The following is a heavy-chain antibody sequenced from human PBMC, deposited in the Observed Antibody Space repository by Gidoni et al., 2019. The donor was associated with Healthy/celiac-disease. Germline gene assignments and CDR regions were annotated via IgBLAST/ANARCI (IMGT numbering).Heavy chain of an antibody. J-gene: IGHJ4*02. CDR2: ISYDGSNK. CDR3: ARELCGGDCYTETFDY. Sequence: QVQLVESGGGVVQPGRSLRLSWAAPGFPFSSYAMHWVRQAPGKGLEWVSVISYDGSNKYYADSVKGRFTISRDNSKNTLYLQMNSLRAEDTAVYYCARELCGGDCYTETFDYWGQGTLVTVSS. CDR1: GFPFSSYA. D-gene: IGHD2-21*02. V-gene: IGHV3-30-3*01.